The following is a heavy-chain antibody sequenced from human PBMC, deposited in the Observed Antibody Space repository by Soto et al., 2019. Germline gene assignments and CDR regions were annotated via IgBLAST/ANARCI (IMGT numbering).Heavy chain of an antibody. V-gene: IGHV4-34*01. CDR2: MNHSGST. D-gene: IGHD2-15*01. CDR3: ERGDIVVVVAATSADYYYGMDV. CDR1: GGSFSGYY. J-gene: IGHJ6*02. Sequence: QVQLQQWGAGLLKPSETLSLTCAVYGGSFSGYYWSWIRQPPGKGLEWIGEMNHSGSTNYNPSLKSRVTISVDTSKNQFSLKLSSVTAADTAVYYCERGDIVVVVAATSADYYYGMDVWGQGTTVTVSS.